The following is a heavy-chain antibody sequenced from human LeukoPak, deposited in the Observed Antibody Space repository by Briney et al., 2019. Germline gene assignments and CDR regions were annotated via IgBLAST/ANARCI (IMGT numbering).Heavy chain of an antibody. CDR3: ASSYYYDTFDI. Sequence: SETLSLTCTVSGGSISSYYWSWIRQPPGKGLEWIGYIYYSGSTNYNPSLKSRVTISVDTSKNQFSLKLSSVTAADTAVYYCASSYYYDTFDIWGQGTMVTVSS. J-gene: IGHJ3*02. D-gene: IGHD3-22*01. CDR1: GGSISSYY. V-gene: IGHV4-59*01. CDR2: IYYSGST.